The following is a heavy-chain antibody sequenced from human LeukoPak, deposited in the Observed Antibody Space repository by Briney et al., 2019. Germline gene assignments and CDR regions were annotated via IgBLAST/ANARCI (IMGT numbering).Heavy chain of an antibody. CDR1: GGSISSSSYY. D-gene: IGHD4-17*01. Sequence: SETLSLTCTVSGGSISSSSYYWGWIRQPPGKGLEWIGSIYYSGSTYYNPSLKSRVTISVDTSKNQFSLKLSSVTAADTAVYYCARVKGYGEGGDAFDIWGQGTMVTVSS. V-gene: IGHV4-39*07. J-gene: IGHJ3*02. CDR3: ARVKGYGEGGDAFDI. CDR2: IYYSGST.